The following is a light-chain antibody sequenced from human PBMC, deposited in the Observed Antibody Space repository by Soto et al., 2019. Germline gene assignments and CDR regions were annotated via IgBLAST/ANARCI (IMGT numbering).Light chain of an antibody. Sequence: IRMTQSPSSLSASVGDEVTITCRASQSINSYLNWYQQEPGKAPKFLIYAASSLQSGVPSRFSGSGSGTDFTLTISSLQPEDFATYYCQQSYSTPITFGQGTRLEIK. CDR1: QSINSY. CDR3: QQSYSTPIT. CDR2: AAS. V-gene: IGKV1-39*01. J-gene: IGKJ5*01.